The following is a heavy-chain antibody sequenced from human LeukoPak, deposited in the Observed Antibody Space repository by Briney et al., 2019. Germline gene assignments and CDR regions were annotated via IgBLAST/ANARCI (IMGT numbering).Heavy chain of an antibody. Sequence: GGSLRLSCAASGFTFSDYYMSWIRQAPGKGREWVSYISSSSTYTNYADSVKGRFTISRDNAKNSLYLQMNSLRAEDTAVYYCAMYRTYGDRDYWGQGALVTVSS. CDR3: AMYRTYGDRDY. V-gene: IGHV3-11*06. J-gene: IGHJ4*02. D-gene: IGHD4-17*01. CDR2: ISSSSTYT. CDR1: GFTFSDYY.